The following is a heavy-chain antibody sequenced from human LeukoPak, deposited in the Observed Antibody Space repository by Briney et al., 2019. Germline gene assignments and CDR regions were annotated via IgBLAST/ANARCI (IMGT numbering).Heavy chain of an antibody. CDR3: ARGYYDSSGYYRNWFDP. CDR2: INPNSGGI. J-gene: IGHJ5*02. D-gene: IGHD3-22*01. V-gene: IGHV1-2*02. Sequence: ASVKVSCKASGYTFTGYYMHWVRQAPGQGLEWMGWINPNSGGINYAQKFQGRVTMTRDTSISTAYMELSRLRSDDTAVYYCARGYYDSSGYYRNWFDPWGQGTLVTVSS. CDR1: GYTFTGYY.